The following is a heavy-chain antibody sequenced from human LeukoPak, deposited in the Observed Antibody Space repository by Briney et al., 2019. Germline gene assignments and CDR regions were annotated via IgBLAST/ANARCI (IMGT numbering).Heavy chain of an antibody. CDR2: ISSSSSYI. Sequence: GGSLRLSCAASGFTFSSYSMNWVRQAPGKGLEWVSSISSSSSYIYYADSVEGRFTISRDNAKNSLYLQMNSLRAEDTAVYYCARGTYCSGGSCYSFDYWGQGTLVTVSS. J-gene: IGHJ4*02. CDR1: GFTFSSYS. V-gene: IGHV3-21*01. D-gene: IGHD2-15*01. CDR3: ARGTYCSGGSCYSFDY.